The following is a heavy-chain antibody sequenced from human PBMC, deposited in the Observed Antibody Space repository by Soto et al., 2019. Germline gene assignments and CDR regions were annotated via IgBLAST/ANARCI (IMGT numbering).Heavy chain of an antibody. CDR3: ARHGEEITFGGVIVPPAVDY. J-gene: IGHJ4*02. CDR1: GYSFTSYW. D-gene: IGHD3-16*02. V-gene: IGHV5-10-1*01. CDR2: IDPSDSYT. Sequence: LGESLKISCKGSGYSFTSYWISWVRQMPVKGLEWMGRIDPSDSYTNYSPSFQGHVTISADKSISTAYLQWSSLKASDTAMYYCARHGEEITFGGVIVPPAVDYWGQGTLVTVSS.